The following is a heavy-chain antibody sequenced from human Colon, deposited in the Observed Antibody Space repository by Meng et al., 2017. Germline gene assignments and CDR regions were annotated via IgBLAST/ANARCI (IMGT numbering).Heavy chain of an antibody. J-gene: IGHJ4*02. V-gene: IGHV4-4*02. D-gene: IGHD3-16*01. CDR3: ARDYWGSLDF. CDR2: RIDYANT. CDR1: GGSISSSNW. Sequence: VQLQESGPGLVKPSGTLSLTCAVSGGSISSSNWWSWVRQPPGKGLEWIGYARIDYANTNYNPSLKSRVNVSLDTSKNQFSLNVRSVTAADTAVYYCARDYWGSLDFWGQGILVTVSS.